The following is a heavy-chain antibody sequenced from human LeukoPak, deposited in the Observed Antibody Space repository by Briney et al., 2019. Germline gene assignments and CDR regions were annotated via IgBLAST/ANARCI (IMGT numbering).Heavy chain of an antibody. Sequence: ASVKVSCKASGYTFTGYYMHWVRQAPGQGLEWMGWINPNSGGTNYAQKFQGRVTMTRDTSISTAYMELSRLRSDDTAVYYYARRMSDYYYYYMDVWGKGTTVTVSS. J-gene: IGHJ6*03. CDR1: GYTFTGYY. V-gene: IGHV1-2*02. CDR3: ARRMSDYYYYYMDV. CDR2: INPNSGGT. D-gene: IGHD2-15*01.